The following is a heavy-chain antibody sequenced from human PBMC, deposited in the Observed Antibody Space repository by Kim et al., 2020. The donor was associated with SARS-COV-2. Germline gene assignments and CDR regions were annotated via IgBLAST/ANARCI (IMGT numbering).Heavy chain of an antibody. Sequence: SVKVSCKASGGTFSSYAISWVRQAPGQGLEWMGGIIPIFGTANYAQKFQGRVTITADESTSTAYMELSSLRSEDTAVYYCARVRLRGDYDFWSGSWFDPWGQGTLVTVSS. D-gene: IGHD3-3*01. CDR3: ARVRLRGDYDFWSGSWFDP. CDR1: GGTFSSYA. J-gene: IGHJ5*02. CDR2: IIPIFGTA. V-gene: IGHV1-69*13.